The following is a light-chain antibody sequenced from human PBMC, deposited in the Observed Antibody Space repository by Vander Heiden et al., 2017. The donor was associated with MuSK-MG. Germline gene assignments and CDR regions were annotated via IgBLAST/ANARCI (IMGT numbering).Light chain of an antibody. Sequence: DIQMTQSPSSLSASVGDRVTITCQASQDISNYLNWYQQKPGKAPKLLIYDASNLETGVPSRFSGSGSGTDFTFTISSLQPEDIATYYCQQYYNDLLTFGEGTRLEIK. CDR3: QQYYNDLLT. V-gene: IGKV1-33*01. J-gene: IGKJ5*01. CDR1: QDISNY. CDR2: DAS.